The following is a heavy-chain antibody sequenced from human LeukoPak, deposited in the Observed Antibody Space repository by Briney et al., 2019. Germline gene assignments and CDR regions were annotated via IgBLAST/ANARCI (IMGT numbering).Heavy chain of an antibody. Sequence: SETLSLTCTVSGGSISSYYWSWIRQPPGKGLEWIGYIYYSGSTNDNPSLKSRVTISVDTSKNHFSLKLSSVTAADTAVYYCAYSSTWFGMDFDYWGERTLVTVSS. CDR3: AYSSTWFGMDFDY. J-gene: IGHJ4*02. CDR1: GGSISSYY. V-gene: IGHV4-59*01. D-gene: IGHD6-13*01. CDR2: IYYSGST.